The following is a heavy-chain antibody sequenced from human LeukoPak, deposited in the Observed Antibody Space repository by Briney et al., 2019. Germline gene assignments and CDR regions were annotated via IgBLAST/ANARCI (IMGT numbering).Heavy chain of an antibody. V-gene: IGHV1-18*01. CDR1: GYTFTSYG. J-gene: IGHJ4*02. Sequence: ASVKVSCKASGYTFTSYGISWVRQAPGQGLEWMGWISAYNGNTNYAQKLQGRVTMTRDMSTSTVYMELSSLRSEDTAVYYCARVAGREQLVPDYWGQGTLVTVSS. CDR3: ARVAGREQLVPDY. CDR2: ISAYNGNT. D-gene: IGHD6-13*01.